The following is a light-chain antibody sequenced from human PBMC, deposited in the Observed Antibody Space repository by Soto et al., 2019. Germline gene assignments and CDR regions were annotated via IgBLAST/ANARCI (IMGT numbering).Light chain of an antibody. J-gene: IGKJ1*01. CDR2: DVS. Sequence: DILMTQSPSTLSASVGDTVTITCRASQRVSGRLAWHQQKPGQAPRLLIYDVSALKRGVPPRFSGSGSGTEFTLTISSLQPDDFATYYCQQYDSCSETFGQGTKVDIK. CDR1: QRVSGR. V-gene: IGKV1-5*01. CDR3: QQYDSCSET.